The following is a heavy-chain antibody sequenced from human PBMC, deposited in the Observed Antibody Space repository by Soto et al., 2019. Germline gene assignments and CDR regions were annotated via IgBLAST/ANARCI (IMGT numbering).Heavy chain of an antibody. V-gene: IGHV3-15*01. J-gene: IGHJ4*02. Sequence: GGSLRLACAASGFTFNNAWMGWVRQAPGQGLEWVGHMKSKSEGETTDYAAPVKGRFTISRDDSKNTVYLQMNSLTTEDTAVYYCTAQFYFDASGYSFDLWGQGTLVTVSS. CDR3: TAQFYFDASGYSFDL. CDR1: GFTFNNAW. CDR2: MKSKSEGETT. D-gene: IGHD3-22*01.